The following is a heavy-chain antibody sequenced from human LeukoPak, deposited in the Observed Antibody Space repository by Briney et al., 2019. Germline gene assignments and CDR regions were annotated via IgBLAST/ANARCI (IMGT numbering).Heavy chain of an antibody. CDR3: ARGAAADY. J-gene: IGHJ4*02. D-gene: IGHD6-13*01. Sequence: GGSLRLSCAASGFTFSSYWMSWVRQAPGKGLEWVSVIYSGGSTYYADSVKGRFTISRDNSKNTLYLQMNSLRAEDTAVYYCARGAAADYWGQGTLVTVSS. CDR1: GFTFSSYW. V-gene: IGHV3-53*01. CDR2: IYSGGST.